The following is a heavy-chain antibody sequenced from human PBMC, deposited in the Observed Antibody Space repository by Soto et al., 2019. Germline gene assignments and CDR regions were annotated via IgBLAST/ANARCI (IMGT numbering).Heavy chain of an antibody. Sequence: GASVKVSCKASGYTFTSYYMHWVRQAPGQGLEWMGIINPSSGSTSYAQKFQGRVTMTRDTSTSTVYMELSSLRSEDTAVYYCARVRRAGATGYYYYGMDVWGQGTTVTVSS. V-gene: IGHV1-46*01. CDR2: INPSSGST. CDR3: ARVRRAGATGYYYYGMDV. D-gene: IGHD1-26*01. CDR1: GYTFTSYY. J-gene: IGHJ6*02.